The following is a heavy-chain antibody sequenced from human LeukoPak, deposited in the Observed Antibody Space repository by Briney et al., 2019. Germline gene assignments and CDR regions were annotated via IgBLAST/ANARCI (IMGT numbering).Heavy chain of an antibody. D-gene: IGHD2-15*01. CDR2: ISNSDSST. CDR3: VTDWDIAPGY. V-gene: IGHV3-23*01. Sequence: QSGGSLRLSCAASGFTFSRYAMRCVRQAPGKGLQWVSSISNSDSSTYYAASVKGRFTISRDNSKNTLYLQMNSLRAEDTAIYYSVTDWDIAPGYWGQGTLVTVSS. CDR1: GFTFSRYA. J-gene: IGHJ4*02.